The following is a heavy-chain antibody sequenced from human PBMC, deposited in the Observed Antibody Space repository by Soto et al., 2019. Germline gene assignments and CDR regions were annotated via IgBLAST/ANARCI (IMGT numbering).Heavy chain of an antibody. CDR2: ISPDGSDV. CDR1: GFPFTNYW. D-gene: IGHD2-8*02. J-gene: IGHJ4*02. Sequence: GSLRLSCAASGFPFTNYWMNWVRQTPGKGLMRVSRISPDGSDVGYADSVEGRFTVSRDNAKNTLYLQMHSLRAEDTAMYYCACWGHIVPVAPSDFDRWGQGTLVTVSS. CDR3: ACWGHIVPVAPSDFDR. V-gene: IGHV3-74*01.